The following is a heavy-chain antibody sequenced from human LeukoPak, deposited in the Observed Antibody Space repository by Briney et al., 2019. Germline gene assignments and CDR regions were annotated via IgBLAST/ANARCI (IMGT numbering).Heavy chain of an antibody. CDR3: ARDPKYYGSGSYPFDY. CDR1: RYTFTGYY. D-gene: IGHD3-10*01. J-gene: IGHJ4*02. CDR2: INPNSGGT. Sequence: ASVKVSCKASRYTFTGYYMHWVRQAPGQGLEWMGWINPNSGGTNYAQKFQGRVTMTRDTSISTAYMELSRLRSDDTAVYYCARDPKYYGSGSYPFDYWGQGTLVTVSS. V-gene: IGHV1-2*02.